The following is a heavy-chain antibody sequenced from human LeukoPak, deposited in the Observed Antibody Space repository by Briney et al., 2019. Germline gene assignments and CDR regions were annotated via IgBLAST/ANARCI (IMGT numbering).Heavy chain of an antibody. Sequence: ASVKVSCKASGYTFTDYYLHWVRQAPGQGPEWMGWINPNSGGTHFAQRFQGRVTMTRDTSISTAYMELSRPRSDDTAVYYCARAPSGYDSFDYWGQGTLVTVSS. CDR3: ARAPSGYDSFDY. V-gene: IGHV1-2*02. J-gene: IGHJ4*02. CDR1: GYTFTDYY. D-gene: IGHD5-12*01. CDR2: INPNSGGT.